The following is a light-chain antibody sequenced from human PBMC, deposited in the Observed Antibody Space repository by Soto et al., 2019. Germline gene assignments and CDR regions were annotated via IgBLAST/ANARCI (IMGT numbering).Light chain of an antibody. CDR1: SSDVGGYNS. J-gene: IGLJ2*01. Sequence: QSVLTQPPSASGSPGQSVTISCTGASSDVGGYNSVSWYQQHPGKAPKLMIYDVTKRPSGVPDRFSGSKSGNTASLTVSGLQADDEADYYCSSYAGSSVPVAFGGGTKLTVL. CDR2: DVT. V-gene: IGLV2-8*01. CDR3: SSYAGSSVPVA.